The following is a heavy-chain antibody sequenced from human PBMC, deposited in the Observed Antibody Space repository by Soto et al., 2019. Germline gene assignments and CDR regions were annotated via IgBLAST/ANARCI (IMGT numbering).Heavy chain of an antibody. CDR1: GFTFSRHA. CDR3: AKTIAASTYYFDY. Sequence: EVQLLESGGGLVQPGGSLRVSCAVSGFTFSRHAMNWVRQAPGKGLEWVSGISGSGGRAYYADSVQGRFTISRDNSKNPLYLQINRLGVEETAGYYCAKTIAASTYYFDYWGQGTLVTVSS. V-gene: IGHV3-23*01. D-gene: IGHD6-13*01. CDR2: ISGSGGRA. J-gene: IGHJ4*02.